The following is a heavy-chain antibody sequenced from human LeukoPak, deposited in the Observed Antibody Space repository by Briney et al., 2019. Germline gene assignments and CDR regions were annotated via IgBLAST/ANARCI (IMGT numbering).Heavy chain of an antibody. V-gene: IGHV4-34*01. J-gene: IGHJ5*02. Sequence: SETLSLTCTVSGGSISSYYWSWIRQPPGKGLEWIGEINHSGSTNYNPSLKSRVTISVDTSKNQFSLKLSSVTAADTAVYYCASSYLGYCSGGSCSNWFDPWGQGTLVTVSS. D-gene: IGHD2-15*01. CDR2: INHSGST. CDR1: GGSISSYY. CDR3: ASSYLGYCSGGSCSNWFDP.